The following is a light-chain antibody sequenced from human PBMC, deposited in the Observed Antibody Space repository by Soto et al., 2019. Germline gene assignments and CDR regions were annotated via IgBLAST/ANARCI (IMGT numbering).Light chain of an antibody. CDR3: QQYNNWLWA. Sequence: EIVMTQSPATLSVSPGERATLSCRASQNISSNLAWYQQKPGQAPRLLIDGASTRATGIPARFSGSGSGTECTLTLSSLQSEDLAVYYCQQYNNWLWAFGQGTKVEIK. CDR1: QNISSN. V-gene: IGKV3-15*01. CDR2: GAS. J-gene: IGKJ1*01.